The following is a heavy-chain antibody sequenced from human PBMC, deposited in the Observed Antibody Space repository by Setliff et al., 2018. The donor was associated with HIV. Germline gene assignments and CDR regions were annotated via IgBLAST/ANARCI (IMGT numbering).Heavy chain of an antibody. D-gene: IGHD1-26*01. CDR2: ISGSGGGT. V-gene: IGHV3-23*01. CDR1: GFTFSTYA. J-gene: IGHJ4*02. Sequence: PGGSLRLSCAASGFTFSTYAMSWVRQAPGKGLEWVAAISGSGGGTYYADSVKGRFTISRDNSKNTLYLQMNSLRVEDTAIYYCAKDPYSGTFPLYYFDYWGQGTLVTVSS. CDR3: AKDPYSGTFPLYYFDY.